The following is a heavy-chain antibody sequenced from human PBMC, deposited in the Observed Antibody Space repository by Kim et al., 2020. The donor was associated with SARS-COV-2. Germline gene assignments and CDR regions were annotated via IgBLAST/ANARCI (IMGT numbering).Heavy chain of an antibody. Sequence: ASVKVSCKTSGYIFSIYGFSWVRQAPGQGLEWMGWINTKDGDTKYVQKFQDRVTMTTDSSTSTAYMELRSLKFDDTAVYYCVRGTWGEVIDYWGEGTLV. D-gene: IGHD3-16*01. CDR1: GYIFSIYG. CDR3: VRGTWGEVIDY. CDR2: INTKDGDT. V-gene: IGHV1-18*01. J-gene: IGHJ4*02.